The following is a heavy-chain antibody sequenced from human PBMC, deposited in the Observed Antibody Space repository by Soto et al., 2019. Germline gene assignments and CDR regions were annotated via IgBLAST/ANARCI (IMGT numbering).Heavy chain of an antibody. D-gene: IGHD3-3*01. CDR2: IYYSGST. CDR1: GGSISSYY. V-gene: IGHV4-59*08. CDR3: ARHKPITIFGVVTPRPLFDY. Sequence: PSETLSLTCTVSGGSISSYYWSWIRQPPGKGLEWIGYIYYSGSTNYNPSLKSRVTISVDTSKNQFSLKLSSVTAADTAVYYCARHKPITIFGVVTPRPLFDYWGQGTLVTVSS. J-gene: IGHJ4*02.